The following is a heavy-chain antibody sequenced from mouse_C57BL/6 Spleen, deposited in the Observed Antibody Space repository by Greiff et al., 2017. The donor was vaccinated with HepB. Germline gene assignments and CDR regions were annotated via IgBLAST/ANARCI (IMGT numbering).Heavy chain of an antibody. CDR1: GYSFTGYF. Sequence: VHVKQSGPELVKPGDSVKISCKASGYSFTGYFMNWVMQSHGKSLEWIGRINPYNGDTFYNQKFKGKATLTVDKSSSTAHMELRSLTSEDSAVYYCARRSLYYGSSYFDYWGQGTTLTVSS. D-gene: IGHD1-1*01. J-gene: IGHJ2*01. V-gene: IGHV1-20*01. CDR3: ARRSLYYGSSYFDY. CDR2: INPYNGDT.